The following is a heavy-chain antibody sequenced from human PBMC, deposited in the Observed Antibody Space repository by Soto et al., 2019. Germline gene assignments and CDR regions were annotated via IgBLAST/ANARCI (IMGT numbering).Heavy chain of an antibody. Sequence: LTSAVYGESCRGDFWSWVRQPPGKGLEWIGEINHSGITSYSPSLGSRVTTSVDTPKNQFSLRLRSVTAADTAIYYCARRFCSDSYFCSLDLWGPVTL. D-gene: IGHD2-15*01. V-gene: IGHV4-34*10. CDR2: INHSGIT. CDR3: ARRFCSDSYFCSLDL. CDR1: GESCRGDF. J-gene: IGHJ5*02.